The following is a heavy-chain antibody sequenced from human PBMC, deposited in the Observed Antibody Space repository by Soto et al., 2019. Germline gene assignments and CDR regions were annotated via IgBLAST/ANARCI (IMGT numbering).Heavy chain of an antibody. CDR1: GFTFSGSA. V-gene: IGHV3-73*01. D-gene: IGHD3-22*01. Sequence: GGSLRLSCAASGFTFSGSAMHWVRQASGKGLEWVGRIRSKANSYATAYAASVKGRFTISRDDSKNTAYLQMNSRKTEDTAVYYCTRMRDPSYYYDSSGYYYEVPPFDYWGQGTLVTVSS. CDR3: TRMRDPSYYYDSSGYYYEVPPFDY. CDR2: IRSKANSYAT. J-gene: IGHJ4*02.